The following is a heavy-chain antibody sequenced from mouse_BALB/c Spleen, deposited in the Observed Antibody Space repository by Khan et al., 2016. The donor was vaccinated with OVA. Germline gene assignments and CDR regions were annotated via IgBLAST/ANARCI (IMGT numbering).Heavy chain of an antibody. D-gene: IGHD2-3*01. Sequence: EVQLQESGPGLVKPSQSLSLTCTVTGYSITSDYAWNWIRQFPGNKLEWMGYINYSGSANYTPALKSRISITRDTSKNQFFLQLNSVTTADSATYYCARDGSRYNYAMDYWGQGTSATVSS. CDR3: ARDGSRYNYAMDY. J-gene: IGHJ4*01. CDR1: GYSITSDYA. CDR2: INYSGSA. V-gene: IGHV3-2*02.